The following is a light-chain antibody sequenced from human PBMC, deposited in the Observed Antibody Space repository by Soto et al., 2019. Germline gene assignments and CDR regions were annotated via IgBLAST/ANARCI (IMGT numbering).Light chain of an antibody. CDR3: QQHGSWGIT. V-gene: IGKV3-20*01. J-gene: IGKJ3*01. Sequence: EIVLTQSPATLSLSPGESATLSCRASQSVNSNSLAWHQQKPGQAPRLLMYAASSRAAGIPDRFSGSGSGTDFTLTISRLEPEDFAVYYCQQHGSWGITFVPGTKVDI. CDR1: QSVNSNS. CDR2: AAS.